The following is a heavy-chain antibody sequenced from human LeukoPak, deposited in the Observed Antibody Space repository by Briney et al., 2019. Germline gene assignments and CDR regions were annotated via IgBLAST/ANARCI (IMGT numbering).Heavy chain of an antibody. CDR2: IWYDGSNK. CDR3: ARDTAQWLVRSSRLGY. D-gene: IGHD6-19*01. Sequence: GGSLRLPCAASGFTFSSYGMHWVRQAPGKGLEWVAVIWYDGSNKYYADSVKGRFTISRDNSKNTLYLQMNSLRAEDTAVYYCARDTAQWLVRSSRLGYWGQGTLVTVSS. CDR1: GFTFSSYG. V-gene: IGHV3-33*01. J-gene: IGHJ4*02.